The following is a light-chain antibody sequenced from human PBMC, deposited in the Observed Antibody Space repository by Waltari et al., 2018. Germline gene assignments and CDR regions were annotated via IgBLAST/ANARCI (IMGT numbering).Light chain of an antibody. Sequence: IVMTQSPATLSVSPGERATLSCRASQSVSSNLAWYQQKPGQAPRPLIYGASTRATGIPDRFSGSGSGTEFTLTISSLQSEDSAVYHCQQYDNWPPWTFGQGTKVEIK. CDR3: QQYDNWPPWT. CDR1: QSVSSN. CDR2: GAS. V-gene: IGKV3-15*01. J-gene: IGKJ1*01.